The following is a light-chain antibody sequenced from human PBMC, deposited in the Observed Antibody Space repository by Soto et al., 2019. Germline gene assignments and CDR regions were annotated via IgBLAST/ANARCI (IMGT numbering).Light chain of an antibody. CDR3: QQVNNYPIT. V-gene: IGKV1D-13*01. J-gene: IGKJ5*01. Sequence: AIQLTQSPSSLSASVGDRVTVTCRASQGISSALAWYQQKPGKAPKLLIYDASSLESGVPSRFSGSGSGTDFTLTISSLQPEDFATYYCQQVNNYPITFGPGTRLEIK. CDR2: DAS. CDR1: QGISSA.